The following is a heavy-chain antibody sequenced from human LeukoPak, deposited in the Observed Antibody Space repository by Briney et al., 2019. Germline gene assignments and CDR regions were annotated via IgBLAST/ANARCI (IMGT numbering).Heavy chain of an antibody. D-gene: IGHD4-11*01. J-gene: IGHJ4*02. CDR3: ARSIYYSNYLLDY. Sequence: GGSLRLSCAASGFNFRDYDMTWVRQAPGKGLEWVASISASGVTTNYADSVRGRFTISRDNYNKVTYLRMNSLSAEDTAVYYCARSIYYSNYLLDYWGQGTRVTVSS. CDR1: GFNFRDYD. V-gene: IGHV3-23*01. CDR2: ISASGVTT.